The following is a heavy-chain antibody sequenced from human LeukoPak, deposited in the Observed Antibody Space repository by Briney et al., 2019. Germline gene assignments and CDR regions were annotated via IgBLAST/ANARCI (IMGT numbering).Heavy chain of an antibody. CDR3: ARSAGILPLFDY. J-gene: IGHJ4*02. CDR1: GGSISSSSYY. Sequence: IPSETLSLTCTVSGGSISSSSYYWGWIRQPPGKGLEWIGYIYYSGSTNYNPSLKSRVTISVDTSKNQFSLKLSSVTAADTAVYYCARSAGILPLFDYWGQGTLVTVSS. V-gene: IGHV4-61*05. CDR2: IYYSGST. D-gene: IGHD3-10*01.